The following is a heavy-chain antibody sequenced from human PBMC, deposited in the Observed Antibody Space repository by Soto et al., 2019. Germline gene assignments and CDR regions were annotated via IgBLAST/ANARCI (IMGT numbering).Heavy chain of an antibody. CDR2: INHSGST. J-gene: IGHJ1*01. Sequence: SETLSLTCAVYGGSFSGYYWSWIRQPPGKGLEWIGEINHSGSTNYNPSLKSRVTISVDTSKNQFSLKLSSVTAADTAVYYCARGGGAVAGRVKGRGPAKFFEHWGQGTLVTVSS. D-gene: IGHD6-19*01. CDR1: GGSFSGYY. CDR3: ARGGGAVAGRVKGRGPAKFFEH. V-gene: IGHV4-34*01.